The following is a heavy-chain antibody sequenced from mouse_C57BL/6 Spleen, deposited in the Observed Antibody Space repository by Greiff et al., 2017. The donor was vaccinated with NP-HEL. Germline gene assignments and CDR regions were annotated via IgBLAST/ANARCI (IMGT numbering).Heavy chain of an antibody. Sequence: EVKLMESGGGLVKPGGSLKLSCAASGFTFSSYAMSWVRQTPEKRLEWVATISDGGSYTYYPDNVKGRFTISRDNAKNNLYLQMSHLKSEDTAMYYCARDRYDYDGLGFAYWGQGTLVTVSA. CDR3: ARDRYDYDGLGFAY. CDR1: GFTFSSYA. CDR2: ISDGGSYT. V-gene: IGHV5-4*01. D-gene: IGHD2-4*01. J-gene: IGHJ3*01.